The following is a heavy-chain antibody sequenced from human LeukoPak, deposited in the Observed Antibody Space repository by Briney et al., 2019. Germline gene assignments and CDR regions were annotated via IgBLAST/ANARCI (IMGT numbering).Heavy chain of an antibody. J-gene: IGHJ3*02. CDR1: GYTFTSYG. D-gene: IGHD3-10*01. V-gene: IGHV1-18*01. Sequence: ASVKVSCKASGYTFTSYGISWVRQAPGQGLEWMGWISAYNGNSNYAQKFQGRVTMTTDTSTSTGYMELRSLRSDDTAVYYCARSHMVRGVNHAFDIWGQGTMVTVSS. CDR3: ARSHMVRGVNHAFDI. CDR2: ISAYNGNS.